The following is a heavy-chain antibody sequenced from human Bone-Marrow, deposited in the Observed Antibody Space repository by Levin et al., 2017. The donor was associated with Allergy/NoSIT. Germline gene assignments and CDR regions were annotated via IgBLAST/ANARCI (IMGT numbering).Heavy chain of an antibody. CDR1: GFNVDDYA. D-gene: IGHD5-24*01. CDR2: ITWHRGKK. CDR3: AKDISGDGSNFDH. J-gene: IGHJ4*02. V-gene: IGHV3-9*01. Sequence: SLKISCAVSGFNVDDYAMHWVRQAPGKGLEWVSGITWHRGKKDYADSVKGRFTISRDNAKNSLYLQMNSLRTEDTALYYCAKDISGDGSNFDHWGQGTLVTVSS.